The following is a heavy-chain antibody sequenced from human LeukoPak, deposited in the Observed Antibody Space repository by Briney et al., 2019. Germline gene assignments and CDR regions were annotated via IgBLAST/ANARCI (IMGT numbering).Heavy chain of an antibody. Sequence: GGSLRLSCAASGFTFSSYSMNWVRQAPGKGLEWVAVILYDGNNKHYAESVKGRFTISRDNSNNMLYLQMNSLRPEDTAVYYCAKDRLFGSGLNGPHYYYGMDVWGQGTTVTVSS. J-gene: IGHJ6*02. CDR1: GFTFSSYS. D-gene: IGHD1-26*01. V-gene: IGHV3-30*18. CDR2: ILYDGNNK. CDR3: AKDRLFGSGLNGPHYYYGMDV.